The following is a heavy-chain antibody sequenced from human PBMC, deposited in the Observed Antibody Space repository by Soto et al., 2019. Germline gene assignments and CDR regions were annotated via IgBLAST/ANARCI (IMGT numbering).Heavy chain of an antibody. CDR2: ISDSGSVT. D-gene: IGHD2-21*02. J-gene: IGHJ3*02. CDR1: GFTFSNYY. V-gene: IGHV3-11*01. Sequence: QVQLVDSGGGLVKPGGSLRLSCAASGFTFSNYYMTWIRQAPGKGLEWISYISDSGSVTYYADSVKGRFSISRDNAKNSRFLEMNDLIADDTAVYYCARCLLGVGDTVAIWGQGTGVNAS. CDR3: ARCLLGVGDTVAI.